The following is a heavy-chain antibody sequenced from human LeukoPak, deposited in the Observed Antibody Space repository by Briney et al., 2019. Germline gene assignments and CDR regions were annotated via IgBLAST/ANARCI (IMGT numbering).Heavy chain of an antibody. CDR1: GGSISSGGYS. D-gene: IGHD5-18*01. CDR2: IYYSGST. V-gene: IGHV4-30-4*07. J-gene: IGHJ4*02. Sequence: SETLSLTCAVSGGSISSGGYSWSWIRQPPGKGLECIGFIYYSGSTYYNPSLKSRVTISIDTSKNQFSLKLSSVTAADTAMYYCARSLVVGQLWLFGVMGYWGQGALVTVSS. CDR3: ARSLVVGQLWLFGVMGY.